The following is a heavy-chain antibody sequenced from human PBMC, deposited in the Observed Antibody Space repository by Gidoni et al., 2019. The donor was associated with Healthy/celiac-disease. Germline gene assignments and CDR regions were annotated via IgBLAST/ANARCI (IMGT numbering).Heavy chain of an antibody. Sequence: QVQLVESGGGVVQPGRSLRLSCAASGFTFSSYGMHWVRQAPGKGLEWVAVISYDGSNKYYADSVKGRFTISRDNSKNTLYLQMNSLRAEDTAVYYCAKDEGQQSYYYYYYGMDVWGQGTTVTVSS. J-gene: IGHJ6*02. D-gene: IGHD6-13*01. CDR2: ISYDGSNK. CDR3: AKDEGQQSYYYYYYGMDV. V-gene: IGHV3-30*18. CDR1: GFTFSSYG.